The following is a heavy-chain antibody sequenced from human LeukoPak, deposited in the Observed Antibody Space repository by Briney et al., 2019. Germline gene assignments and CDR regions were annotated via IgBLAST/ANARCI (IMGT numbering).Heavy chain of an antibody. CDR1: GYTFTGYY. CDR2: INPNSGGT. V-gene: IGHV1-2*02. Sequence: GASVKVSCKASGYTFTGYYMHWVRQAPGQGLEWMGWINPNSGGTNYAQTFQGRVTMTRDTSISAAYMELSRLRSDDTAMYYCARYCSSTSCYASAFDIWGQGTMVTVSS. D-gene: IGHD2-2*01. CDR3: ARYCSSTSCYASAFDI. J-gene: IGHJ3*02.